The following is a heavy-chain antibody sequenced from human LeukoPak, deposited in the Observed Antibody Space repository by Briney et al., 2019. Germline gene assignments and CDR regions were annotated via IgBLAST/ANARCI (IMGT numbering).Heavy chain of an antibody. D-gene: IGHD2-2*01. CDR1: GFTFSTFS. CDR2: ISDSGGIT. V-gene: IGHV3-23*01. CDR3: AKDKANRYCSSTSCFYFDY. Sequence: GGSLRLSCAASGFTFSTFSMSWVRQASGKGLEWVSTISDSGGITDYADSVKGRFTISRDNSKNTLYLQMNSLRAEDTAVYYCAKDKANRYCSSTSCFYFDYWGQGTLVTVSS. J-gene: IGHJ4*02.